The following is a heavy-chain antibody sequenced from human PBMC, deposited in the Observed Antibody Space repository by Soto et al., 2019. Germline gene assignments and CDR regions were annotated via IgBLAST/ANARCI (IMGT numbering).Heavy chain of an antibody. CDR2: ISGSGDST. V-gene: IGHV3-23*01. D-gene: IGHD3-22*01. Sequence: GGSLRLSCAASGLTFSGYAVSWLRQAPGKGLEWVSGISGSGDSTSYAESVKGRFTISRDNSKNTLYLQVNSLRAEDTAVYYCARTYYYGGSGSYYFDCWGQGTLVTVSS. J-gene: IGHJ4*02. CDR3: ARTYYYGGSGSYYFDC. CDR1: GLTFSGYA.